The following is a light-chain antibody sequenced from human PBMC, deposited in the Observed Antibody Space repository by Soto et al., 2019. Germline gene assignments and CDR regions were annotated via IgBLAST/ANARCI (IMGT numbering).Light chain of an antibody. Sequence: EIVLTQSPATLSLSPGERATLSCRASQSVSSYLAWYQQKPGQAPRLLIYDASNRATGIPARFSGSGSATDFTLTISSLEPEDFAVYYCQQRYNLPPTFGGGTKVDIK. V-gene: IGKV3-11*01. CDR1: QSVSSY. CDR3: QQRYNLPPT. J-gene: IGKJ4*01. CDR2: DAS.